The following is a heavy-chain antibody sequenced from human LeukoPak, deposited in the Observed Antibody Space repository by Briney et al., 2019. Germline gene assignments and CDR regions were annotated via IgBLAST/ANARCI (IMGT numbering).Heavy chain of an antibody. D-gene: IGHD6-13*01. V-gene: IGHV1-2*02. CDR2: INPNSGGT. CDR1: GYTFTSYY. Sequence: GASVKVSCKVSGYTFTSYYMHWVRHAPGQWLEWMGWINPNSGGTNYAQKFQGRVTMTRDTSISTAYMELSRLRSDDTAVYYCASIAAGYYYYMDVWGKGTTVTISS. CDR3: ASIAAGYYYYMDV. J-gene: IGHJ6*03.